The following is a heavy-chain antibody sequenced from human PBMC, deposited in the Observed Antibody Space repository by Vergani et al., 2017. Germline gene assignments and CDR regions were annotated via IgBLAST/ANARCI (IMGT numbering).Heavy chain of an antibody. CDR1: GFTFRSYS. CDR2: ISTSSVTR. CDR3: VRDVRDSATWSHCHF. J-gene: IGHJ4*02. D-gene: IGHD2-21*02. Sequence: EMQLVESGGGLVQPGGSLRLSCAASGFTFRSYSMNWVRQAPGMGLEWVSYISTSSVTRYYADSVKGRFTMSRDDAKNSLHLQMNGLRDEDTAVYYCVRDVRDSATWSHCHFWGEGILFTVSS. V-gene: IGHV3-48*02.